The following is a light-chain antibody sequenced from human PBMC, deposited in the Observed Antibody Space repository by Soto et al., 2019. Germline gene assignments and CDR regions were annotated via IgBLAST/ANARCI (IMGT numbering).Light chain of an antibody. CDR2: DAS. Sequence: EIVLTQSPATLSLPPGERATLSCRASQSVSSYLAWYQQKPGQAPRLLIYDASNRATGIPARFSGSGSGTDFTLTISSLEPEDFAVYYCQQRSNWPKWTFGQGTKVDIK. V-gene: IGKV3-11*01. J-gene: IGKJ1*01. CDR3: QQRSNWPKWT. CDR1: QSVSSY.